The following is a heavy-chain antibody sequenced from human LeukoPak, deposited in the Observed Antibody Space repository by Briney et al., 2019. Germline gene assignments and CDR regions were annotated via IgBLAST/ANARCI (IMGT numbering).Heavy chain of an antibody. CDR3: ARESGDTAMANDAFDI. CDR1: GFTFSSYA. CDR2: ISYDGSNK. Sequence: PGRSLRLSCAASGFTFSSYAMHCVRQAPGKALEWVAVISYDGSNKCYADSVKRRFTISRDNSKNTLYLQMNRLRAEDTAVYYCARESGDTAMANDAFDIWGQGTMVTVSS. D-gene: IGHD5-18*01. J-gene: IGHJ3*02. V-gene: IGHV3-30*04.